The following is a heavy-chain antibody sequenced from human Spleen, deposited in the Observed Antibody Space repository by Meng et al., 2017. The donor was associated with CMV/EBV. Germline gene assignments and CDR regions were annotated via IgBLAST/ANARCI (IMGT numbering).Heavy chain of an antibody. CDR3: ARVNPAVGSGSYYFEY. CDR2: INHSGST. CDR1: GGSFSGYY. V-gene: IGHV4-34*01. D-gene: IGHD3-10*01. J-gene: IGHJ4*02. Sequence: QAQLAQWRHGLLKPSEPLALLCAVYGGSFSGYYWSWIRQPPGKGLEWIGEINHSGSTKYNPSIKSRVTLSVDTSKNQFSLKLSSVTAADTAVYYCARVNPAVGSGSYYFEYWGQRTLVTVSS.